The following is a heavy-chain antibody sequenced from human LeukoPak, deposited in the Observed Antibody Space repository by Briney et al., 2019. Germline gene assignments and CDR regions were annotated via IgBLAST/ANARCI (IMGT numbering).Heavy chain of an antibody. V-gene: IGHV3-21*01. CDR1: GFTFSSYS. Sequence: GGSLRLSCADSGFTFSSYSMKCVRQAPGKGLERVSSISSSSSYIYYADSVKGRFTISRDNAKNSLYLQMNSMRAEDTAVYYCAGGGDAFDIWGQGTMVTVSS. J-gene: IGHJ3*02. CDR3: AGGGDAFDI. D-gene: IGHD2-15*01. CDR2: ISSSSSYI.